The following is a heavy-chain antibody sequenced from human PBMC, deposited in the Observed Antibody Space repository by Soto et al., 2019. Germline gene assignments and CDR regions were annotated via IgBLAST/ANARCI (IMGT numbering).Heavy chain of an antibody. CDR3: ARGHLYYSGSGSCYLHC. D-gene: IGHD3-10*01. Sequence: PSETLSLTCTVSGGSVSSGSYYWSWIRQPPGKGLEWIGYIYYSGSTNYNPSLKSRVTISVDTSKNQFSLKLSSVTAADTAVYYCARGHLYYSGSGSCYLHCCGQGPLVTIST. V-gene: IGHV4-61*01. J-gene: IGHJ4*02. CDR1: GGSVSSGSYY. CDR2: IYYSGST.